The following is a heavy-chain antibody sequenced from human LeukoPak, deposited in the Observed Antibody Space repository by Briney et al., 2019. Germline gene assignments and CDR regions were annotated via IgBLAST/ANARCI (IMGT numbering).Heavy chain of an antibody. V-gene: IGHV3-53*01. CDR2: IYSGGST. Sequence: PGGSLRLSCAASGFNVSSNYMTWVRQAPGKGLEWVSVIYSGGSTYYGDSVQGRFTISRDNSQNTLYLQMNSLRAEDTAVYYCAKYLMSRGPPYALDVWGQGTTVTVSS. CDR3: AKYLMSRGPPYALDV. D-gene: IGHD2-8*01. J-gene: IGHJ6*02. CDR1: GFNVSSNY.